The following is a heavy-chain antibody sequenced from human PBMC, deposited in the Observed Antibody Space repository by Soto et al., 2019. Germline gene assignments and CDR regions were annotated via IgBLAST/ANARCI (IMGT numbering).Heavy chain of an antibody. J-gene: IGHJ4*02. CDR3: ALRGENGDVDY. Sequence: SETLSLARTVSGASLGRGSYYWGWIRQPPGKGLEWIGSIYYSGSTYYNPSLKSRVTISVDTSKNQFSLKLSSVTAADTAVYYCALRGENGDVDYWGQG. D-gene: IGHD4-17*01. CDR2: IYYSGST. V-gene: IGHV4-39*01. CDR1: GASLGRGSYY.